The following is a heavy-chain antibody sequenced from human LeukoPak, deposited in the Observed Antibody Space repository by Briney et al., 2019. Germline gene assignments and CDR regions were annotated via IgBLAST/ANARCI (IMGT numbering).Heavy chain of an antibody. CDR1: GGSISSYY. J-gene: IGHJ3*02. Sequence: PSETLSLTCTVSGGSISSYYWSWIRQPAGKGLEWIGRIYTSGSTNYNPSLKSRVTMSVDTSKNQFSLKLSSVTAADTAVYYCARVQLKRSATRGATVKGGDAFDIWGQGTMVTVSS. D-gene: IGHD4-11*01. V-gene: IGHV4-4*07. CDR3: ARVQLKRSATRGATVKGGDAFDI. CDR2: IYTSGST.